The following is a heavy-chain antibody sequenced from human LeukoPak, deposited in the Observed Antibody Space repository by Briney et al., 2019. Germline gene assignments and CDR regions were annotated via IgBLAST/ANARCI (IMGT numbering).Heavy chain of an antibody. Sequence: PGGSLRLSCAASGFTFDDYAMHWVRQAPGKGLEWVSGISWNSGSIGYADSVKGRFTISRDNAKNSLYLQMNSLRAEDTAVYYCARLVELPPSAHDAFDIWGQGTMVTVSS. D-gene: IGHD1-7*01. V-gene: IGHV3-9*01. CDR3: ARLVELPPSAHDAFDI. J-gene: IGHJ3*02. CDR1: GFTFDDYA. CDR2: ISWNSGSI.